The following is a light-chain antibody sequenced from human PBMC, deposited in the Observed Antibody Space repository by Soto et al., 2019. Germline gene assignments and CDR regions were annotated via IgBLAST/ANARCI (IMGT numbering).Light chain of an antibody. V-gene: IGKV1-5*01. CDR3: QRYNTYPYT. CDR1: QRISRW. CDR2: DAS. Sequence: DSRMTQSPSTLSASVGDRVTIPCRASQRISRWLAWYQQRPGKAPKLLIFDASCLDSGVPSRFSGSGSGTEFTLTIGSLLPDDFATYYCQRYNTYPYTFGQGTNLEIK. J-gene: IGKJ2*01.